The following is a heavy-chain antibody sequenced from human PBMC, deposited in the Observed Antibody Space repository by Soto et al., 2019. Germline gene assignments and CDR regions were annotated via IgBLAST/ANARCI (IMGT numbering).Heavy chain of an antibody. D-gene: IGHD3-10*01. J-gene: IGHJ6*02. CDR1: GYTFTSYG. Sequence: QVQLVQSGAEVKKPGASVKVSCKASGYTFTSYGISWVRQAPGQGLEWMGWISAYNGNTNSAQKLQGRVTMTTDTSTSTAYMELRSLTSDDTAVYYCARVKGWFGCWQPYYHYGMDAWGQGTTVTVSS. V-gene: IGHV1-18*01. CDR2: ISAYNGNT. CDR3: ARVKGWFGCWQPYYHYGMDA.